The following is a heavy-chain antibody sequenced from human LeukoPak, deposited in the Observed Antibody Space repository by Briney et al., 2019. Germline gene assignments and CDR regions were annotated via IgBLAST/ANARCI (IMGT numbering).Heavy chain of an antibody. CDR2: IYYSGST. J-gene: IGHJ2*01. CDR3: ARDPSVAGTYWYFDL. V-gene: IGHV4-59*01. CDR1: GGSISSYY. D-gene: IGHD6-19*01. Sequence: SETLSLTCTVSGGSISSYYCSWIRQPPGKGLEWIGYIYYSGSTNYNPSLKSRVTISVDTSKNQFSLKLSSVTAADTAVYYCARDPSVAGTYWYFDLWGRGTLVTVSS.